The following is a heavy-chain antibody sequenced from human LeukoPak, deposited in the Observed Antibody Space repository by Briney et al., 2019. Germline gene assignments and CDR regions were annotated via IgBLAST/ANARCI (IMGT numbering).Heavy chain of an antibody. CDR2: IYYSGST. Sequence: SETLSLTCTVSGGSISSYYWSWIRQPPGKGLEWIGYIYYSGSTNYNPSLKSRVTISVDTSKNQFSLKLSSVTAADTAVYYCARQATYYDILTGYSGNWFDPWGQGTLVTVSS. CDR1: GGSISSYY. CDR3: ARQATYYDILTGYSGNWFDP. D-gene: IGHD3-9*01. J-gene: IGHJ5*02. V-gene: IGHV4-59*08.